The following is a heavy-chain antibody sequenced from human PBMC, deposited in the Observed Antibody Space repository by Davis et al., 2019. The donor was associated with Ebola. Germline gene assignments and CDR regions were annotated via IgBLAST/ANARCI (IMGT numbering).Heavy chain of an antibody. Sequence: GESLKISCAASGFTFSGSAMHWVRQASGKGLEWVGRIRSKANSYATAYAASVKGRFTISRDDSKNTAYLQMNSLRAEDTAVYYCAKDRYSYAYGFDYWGQGTLVTVSS. CDR2: IRSKANSYAT. V-gene: IGHV3-73*01. D-gene: IGHD5-18*01. J-gene: IGHJ4*02. CDR3: AKDRYSYAYGFDY. CDR1: GFTFSGSA.